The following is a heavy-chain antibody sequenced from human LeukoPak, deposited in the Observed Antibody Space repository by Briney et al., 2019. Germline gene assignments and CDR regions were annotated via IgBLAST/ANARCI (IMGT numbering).Heavy chain of an antibody. CDR2: ISGSGGST. D-gene: IGHD1-26*01. CDR1: GFSGFTFSSYA. J-gene: IGHJ4*02. CDR3: AMSKSGSYSFDY. Sequence: GGSLRLSCAASGFSGFTFSSYAMSWVRQAPGKGLEWVSDISGSGGSTYYADSVKGRFTISRDDSKNTLYVQMSSLRAEDTAVYYCAMSKSGSYSFDYWGQGTLVTLSS. V-gene: IGHV3-23*01.